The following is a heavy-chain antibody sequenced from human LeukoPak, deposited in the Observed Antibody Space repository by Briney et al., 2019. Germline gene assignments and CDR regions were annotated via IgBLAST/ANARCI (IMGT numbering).Heavy chain of an antibody. V-gene: IGHV3-9*01. Sequence: GGSLRLSCAASGFTFDDYAMHWVRQAPGKGLEWVSGISWISGSIGYADSVKGRFTISRDNAKNSLYLQMNSLRAEDTALYYCAKALTTVVTRGAFDIWGQGTMVTVSS. CDR2: ISWISGSI. CDR1: GFTFDDYA. D-gene: IGHD4-23*01. J-gene: IGHJ3*02. CDR3: AKALTTVVTRGAFDI.